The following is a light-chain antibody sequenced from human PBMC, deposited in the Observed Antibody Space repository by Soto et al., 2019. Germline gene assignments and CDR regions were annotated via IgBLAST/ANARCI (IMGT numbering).Light chain of an antibody. V-gene: IGKV2-28*01. J-gene: IGKJ1*01. CDR1: QSILHSNGYHY. Sequence: DIVMTQSPLSLPVNPGEPASISCRSSQSILHSNGYHYLDWYLQKQGQSPQLLIYLGSNRASGVSDRFSGRGSGTEFTLKISRVEAEDVGIYYCMQSLRIRTFGQGTKVEIK. CDR3: MQSLRIRT. CDR2: LGS.